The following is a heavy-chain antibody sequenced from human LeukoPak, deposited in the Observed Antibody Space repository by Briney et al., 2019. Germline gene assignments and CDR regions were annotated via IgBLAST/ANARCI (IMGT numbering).Heavy chain of an antibody. CDR2: TSYDGSNK. V-gene: IGHV3-30*18. J-gene: IGHJ4*02. Sequence: PGGSLRLSCAASGFIFSRYGMHWVRQAPGKGLEWVAVTSYDGSNKDYADSVKGRFTISRDNSKNTLFLQMNSLRVEDTAVYYCAKDHLGITMLVGIDYWGQGTQVTVSS. CDR1: GFIFSRYG. D-gene: IGHD3-22*01. CDR3: AKDHLGITMLVGIDY.